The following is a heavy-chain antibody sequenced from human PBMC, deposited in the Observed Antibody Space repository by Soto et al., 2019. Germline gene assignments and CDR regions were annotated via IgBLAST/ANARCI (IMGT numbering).Heavy chain of an antibody. CDR2: MNPNSGNT. J-gene: IGHJ4*02. Sequence: QVQLVQSGAEVKKPGASVKVSCKASGYTFTSYDINWVRQATGQGLEWMGWMNPNSGNTGYAQKFQGRVNMTRNTSITTAYMELSSLRSEDTAVYYCARGLVGYGDYAYYFDYWGQGTLVTVSS. CDR1: GYTFTSYD. D-gene: IGHD4-17*01. CDR3: ARGLVGYGDYAYYFDY. V-gene: IGHV1-8*01.